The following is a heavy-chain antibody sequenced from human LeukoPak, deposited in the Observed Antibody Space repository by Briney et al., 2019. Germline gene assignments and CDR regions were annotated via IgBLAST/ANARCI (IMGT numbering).Heavy chain of an antibody. J-gene: IGHJ4*02. V-gene: IGHV3-48*01. D-gene: IGHD3-22*01. CDR2: ISFSSDTI. CDR1: GFTFSSYS. Sequence: GGSLRLSCAASGFTFSSYSINWVRQAPGKGLKWVSYISFSSDTIYYADSVKGRFTISRDNAKNSLYLQMNSLRAEDTAVYYCATHRTYYDTSGYGLWGPGPLVTVSS. CDR3: ATHRTYYDTSGYGL.